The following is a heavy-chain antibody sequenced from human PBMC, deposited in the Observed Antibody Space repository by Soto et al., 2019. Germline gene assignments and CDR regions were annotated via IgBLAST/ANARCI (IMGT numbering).Heavy chain of an antibody. CDR2: ISYIGST. D-gene: IGHD3-22*01. V-gene: IGHV4-59*02. CDR1: DGSVSSYY. Sequence: PSETLSLTCTVSDGSVSSYYWSWIRQPPGKGLEFIGYISYIGSTKYNPSLKSRVSISLDTSKNQFSLKLSSVTAADTAVYYCARTYDGSGPNSGGYAFDIWGQGTMVTVSS. CDR3: ARTYDGSGPNSGGYAFDI. J-gene: IGHJ3*02.